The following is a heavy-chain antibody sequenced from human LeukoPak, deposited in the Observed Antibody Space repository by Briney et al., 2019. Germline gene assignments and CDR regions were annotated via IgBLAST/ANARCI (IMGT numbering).Heavy chain of an antibody. Sequence: GGSLRLSCAASGSTFSGSAMHWVRQASGKGLEWVGRIRSKANSYATACAASVKGRFTISRDDSKNTAYLQMNSLKTEDTAVYYCTPSLYDILTGSDYWGQGTLVTVSS. CDR2: IRSKANSYAT. D-gene: IGHD3-9*01. CDR1: GSTFSGSA. J-gene: IGHJ4*02. V-gene: IGHV3-73*01. CDR3: TPSLYDILTGSDY.